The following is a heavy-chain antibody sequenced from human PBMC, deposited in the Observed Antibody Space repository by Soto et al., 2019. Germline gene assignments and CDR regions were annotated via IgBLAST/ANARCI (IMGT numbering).Heavy chain of an antibody. D-gene: IGHD3-22*01. J-gene: IGHJ6*02. CDR3: ASCKYYYDSSGYFFECGMDV. Sequence: QVQLVQSGAEVKKPGSSVKVSCKAPGGTFSSYAISWVRQAPGQGLEWMGGIIPIFGTANYAQKFQGRVTITADESTSTAYMELSSLRSEDTAVYYCASCKYYYDSSGYFFECGMDVWGQGTTVTVSS. CDR1: GGTFSSYA. CDR2: IIPIFGTA. V-gene: IGHV1-69*01.